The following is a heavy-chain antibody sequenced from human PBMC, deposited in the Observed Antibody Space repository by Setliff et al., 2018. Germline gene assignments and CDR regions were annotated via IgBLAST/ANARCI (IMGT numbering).Heavy chain of an antibody. J-gene: IGHJ4*02. CDR2: VYHSGTA. CDR1: GGPISGAS. D-gene: IGHD1-7*01. Sequence: PSETLSLTCTVSGGPISGASIWSWIRPPPGKGLEFIGYVYHSGTAKYDPSLESRAIMSVDASKNEISLKLKSVTAADTAVYYCAKGGNYRYFDCWGQGARVTVSS. V-gene: IGHV4-59*01. CDR3: AKGGNYRYFDC.